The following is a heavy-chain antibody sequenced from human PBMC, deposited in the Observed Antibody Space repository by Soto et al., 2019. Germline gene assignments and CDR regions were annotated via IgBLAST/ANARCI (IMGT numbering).Heavy chain of an antibody. CDR1: GFTFRSSA. CDR3: ATGAYCSGGSCSDYYYYYYGMDL. D-gene: IGHD2-15*01. CDR2: LVVGTGNT. Sequence: SVKVSCKASGFTFRSSAVQWVRQARGHRLEWIGWLVVGTGNTNYAQKFQQRVTISSDRSTNTVSMELSSLTSEDTAVYYCATGAYCSGGSCSDYYYYYYGMDLWGQGTTVTVSS. V-gene: IGHV1-58*01. J-gene: IGHJ6*02.